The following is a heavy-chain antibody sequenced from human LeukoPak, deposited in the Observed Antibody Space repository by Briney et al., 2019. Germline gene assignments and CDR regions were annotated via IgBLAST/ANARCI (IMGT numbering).Heavy chain of an antibody. J-gene: IGHJ4*02. CDR1: GFTFSNYA. CDR3: AKRCSSTSCPHFYFDY. CDR2: VDISGGT. Sequence: GGSLRLSCAASGFTFSNYAMSWVRQAPGKGLEGVSSVDISGGTYYPDSVEGRFTISRHIAKNTVYLQMNSLRVEDTALYYCAKRCSSTSCPHFYFDYWGQGTLVTVSS. V-gene: IGHV3-23*01. D-gene: IGHD2-2*01.